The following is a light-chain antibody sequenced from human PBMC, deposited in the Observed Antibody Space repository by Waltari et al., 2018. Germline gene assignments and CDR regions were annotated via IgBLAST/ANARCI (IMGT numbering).Light chain of an antibody. Sequence: EVVLTQSPGTLSLSSGDRATLSCRASQSVSSNYLAWYQQKPGQAPRHLIYSASNKATGTPDRFSGSGSGTDFTLTISRLEPEDSAVYYCQHYGSSLFTFGPGTKVEIK. V-gene: IGKV3-20*01. CDR1: QSVSSNY. J-gene: IGKJ3*01. CDR3: QHYGSSLFT. CDR2: SAS.